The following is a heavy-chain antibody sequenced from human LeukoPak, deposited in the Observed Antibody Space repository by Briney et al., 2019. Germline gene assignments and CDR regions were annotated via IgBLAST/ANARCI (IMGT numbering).Heavy chain of an antibody. J-gene: IGHJ4*02. CDR1: GGSFSGYY. V-gene: IGHV4-34*01. D-gene: IGHD5-18*01. CDR3: ARGAWIQLWLSFDY. CDR2: INHSGST. Sequence: SETLSLTCAVYGGSFSGYYWSWIRQPPGKGLEWIGEINHSGSTNYNPSLKSRVTISVDTSKNQFSLKLSSVTAADTAVCYCARGAWIQLWLSFDYWGQGTLVTVSS.